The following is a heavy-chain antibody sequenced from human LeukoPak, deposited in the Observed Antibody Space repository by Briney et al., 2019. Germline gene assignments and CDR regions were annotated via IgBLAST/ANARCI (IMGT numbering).Heavy chain of an antibody. J-gene: IGHJ4*02. CDR1: GFTFSSYS. CDR3: ARAISCSGVSCYSVY. CDR2: ISTSSTYI. D-gene: IGHD2-15*01. V-gene: IGHV3-21*01. Sequence: GSLRLSCAASGFTFSSYSMNWVRQAPGKGLEWVSSISTSSTYIYYADSVKGRFTISRDNAKNSLYLQMNSLRAEDTAVYYCARAISCSGVSCYSVYWGQGTLVTVSS.